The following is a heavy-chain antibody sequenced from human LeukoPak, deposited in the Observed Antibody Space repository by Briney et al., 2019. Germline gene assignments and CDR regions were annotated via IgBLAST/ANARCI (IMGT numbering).Heavy chain of an antibody. CDR1: GFNFTNYN. CDR3: ARDLVWDAFDI. J-gene: IGHJ3*02. Sequence: GGSLRLSCAASGFNFTNYNMNCVRQAPGKGLEWVSSIHSSSGSIYYADSLKGRFTISRDNAKNSLYLQMNSLRAEDTAVYYCARDLVWDAFDIWGQGTMVTVSS. V-gene: IGHV3-21*01. CDR2: IHSSSGSI.